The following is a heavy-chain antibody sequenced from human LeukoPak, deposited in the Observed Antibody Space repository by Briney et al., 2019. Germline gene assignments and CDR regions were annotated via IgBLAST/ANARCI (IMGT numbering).Heavy chain of an antibody. V-gene: IGHV3-43D*03. CDR3: AKDPAAVAGYYFDY. CDR1: GFTFSSYA. D-gene: IGHD6-19*01. Sequence: PGGSLRLSCAASGFTFSSYAMHWVRQAPGKGLEWVSLISWDGGSTYYADSVKGRFTISRDNSKNSLYLQMNSLRAEDTALYYCAKDPAAVAGYYFDYWGQGTLVTVSS. CDR2: ISWDGGST. J-gene: IGHJ4*02.